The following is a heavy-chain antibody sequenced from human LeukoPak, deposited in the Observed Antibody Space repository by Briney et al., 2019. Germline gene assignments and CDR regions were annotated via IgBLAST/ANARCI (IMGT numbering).Heavy chain of an antibody. Sequence: GGSLRLSCAASGFTFSSYAMSWVRQAPGKGLEWVSSISSSSSYIYYADSVKGRFTISRDNAKNSLYLQMNSLRAEDTAVYYCARGSFRGSYYDSDYWGQGTLVTVSS. CDR1: GFTFSSYA. CDR2: ISSSSSYI. J-gene: IGHJ4*02. V-gene: IGHV3-21*01. D-gene: IGHD1-26*01. CDR3: ARGSFRGSYYDSDY.